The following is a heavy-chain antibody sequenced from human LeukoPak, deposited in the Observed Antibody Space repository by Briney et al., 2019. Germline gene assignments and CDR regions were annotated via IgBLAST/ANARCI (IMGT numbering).Heavy chain of an antibody. CDR3: ARGGPERQGYYYMDV. V-gene: IGHV1-2*02. Sequence: ASVKVSCKVSGYTLSEISMHWVRQAPGQGLEWMGWINPNSGGTNYAQKFQGRVTMTRDTSISTAYMELSRLRSDDTAVYYCARGGPERQGYYYMDVWGKGTTVTISS. CDR2: INPNSGGT. CDR1: GYTLSEIS. J-gene: IGHJ6*03.